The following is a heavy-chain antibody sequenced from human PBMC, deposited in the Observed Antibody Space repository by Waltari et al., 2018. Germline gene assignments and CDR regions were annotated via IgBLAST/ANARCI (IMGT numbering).Heavy chain of an antibody. D-gene: IGHD6-13*01. J-gene: IGHJ6*02. CDR2: IYHSGST. Sequence: QVQLQESGPGLVKPSGTLSLTCAVSGGSISSSNWWSWVRQPPGKGREWIGEIYHSGSTNYNPSLKSRVTISVDKSKNQFSLKLSSVTAADTAVYYCARDRRLAAAGIRDYYYGMDVWGQGTTVTVSS. CDR1: GGSISSSNW. V-gene: IGHV4-4*02. CDR3: ARDRRLAAAGIRDYYYGMDV.